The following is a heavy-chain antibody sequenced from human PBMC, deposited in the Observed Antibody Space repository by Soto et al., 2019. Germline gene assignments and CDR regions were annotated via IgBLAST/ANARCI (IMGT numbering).Heavy chain of an antibody. Sequence: GSVKVSFKASGYPFTSYAIHWVRQAPGQRLEWMGWINAGNGNTKYSQKFQGRVIITRDTSAGTAYMELRSLRSEDTAVYYCATPIVAFYWGQGTLVTVSS. V-gene: IGHV1-3*01. D-gene: IGHD5-12*01. J-gene: IGHJ4*02. CDR1: GYPFTSYA. CDR3: ATPIVAFY. CDR2: INAGNGNT.